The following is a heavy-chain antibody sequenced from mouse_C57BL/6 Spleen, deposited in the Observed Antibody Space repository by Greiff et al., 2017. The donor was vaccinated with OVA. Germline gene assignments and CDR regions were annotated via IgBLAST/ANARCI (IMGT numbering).Heavy chain of an antibody. V-gene: IGHV1-69*01. CDR3: ARGRALYFDY. CDR2: IDPSDSYT. D-gene: IGHD3-3*01. Sequence: QVQLQQPGAELVMPGASVKLSCKASGYTFTSYWMHWVKQRPGQGLEWIGEIDPSDSYTNYNQKFKGKSTLTADKSSSTAYMQLSSLTSEDSAVYYCARGRALYFDYWGQGTTLTVSS. J-gene: IGHJ2*01. CDR1: GYTFTSYW.